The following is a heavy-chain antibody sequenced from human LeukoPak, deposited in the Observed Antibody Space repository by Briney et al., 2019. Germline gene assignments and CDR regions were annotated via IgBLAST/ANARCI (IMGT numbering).Heavy chain of an antibody. V-gene: IGHV4-39*07. CDR3: ARGYRSGWYQGDAFDI. CDR1: GGSISSSSYY. CDR2: INHSGST. D-gene: IGHD6-19*01. Sequence: SETLSLTCTVSGGSISSSSYYWSWIRQPPGKGLEWIGEINHSGSTNYNPSLKSRVTISVDTSKNQFSLKLSSVTAADTAVYYCARGYRSGWYQGDAFDIWGQGTMVTVSS. J-gene: IGHJ3*02.